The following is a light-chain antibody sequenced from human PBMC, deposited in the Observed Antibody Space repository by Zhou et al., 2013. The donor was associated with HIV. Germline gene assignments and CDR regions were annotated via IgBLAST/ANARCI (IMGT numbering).Light chain of an antibody. J-gene: IGKJ1*01. CDR2: ASS. Sequence: DIQMTQSPSAMSAAVGERVTITCRASQAIGDYLAWFQHKPGQVPRRLIYASSSLQSGVPSRFSGSGSGTDFTLTISSLQPEDFAAYYCLQYHSYPRTFGQGTTVEIK. CDR1: QAIGDY. V-gene: IGKV1-17*03. CDR3: LQYHSYPRT.